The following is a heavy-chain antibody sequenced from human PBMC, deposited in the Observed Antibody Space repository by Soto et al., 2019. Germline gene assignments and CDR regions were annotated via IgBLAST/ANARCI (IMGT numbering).Heavy chain of an antibody. CDR1: GFTFSNYD. CDR3: TRTADFTSAFDI. CDR2: INVAGNT. V-gene: IGHV3-13*02. J-gene: IGHJ3*02. D-gene: IGHD2-21*02. Sequence: GALRLSCAASGFTFSNYDMHWVRQVTGKGLQWVANINVAGNTYYPVSVKGRFTISRDNAKNSLYLHINSLRAEDTAVYYCTRTADFTSAFDIWGQGTTVTVSS.